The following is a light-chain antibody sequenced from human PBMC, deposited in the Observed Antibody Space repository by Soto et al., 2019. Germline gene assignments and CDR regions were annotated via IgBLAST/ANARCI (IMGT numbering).Light chain of an antibody. CDR1: QSFRGL. V-gene: IGKV3-11*01. Sequence: EVVLTQSPVTLSLSPWERATLSCRASQSFRGLLAWYQQKPGQAPRLLIYDAYNRATGIPPRFSGSGSGTDFTLTISSLEPEDSAVYYCQQRHMWSITFGQGTRLEIK. J-gene: IGKJ5*01. CDR2: DAY. CDR3: QQRHMWSIT.